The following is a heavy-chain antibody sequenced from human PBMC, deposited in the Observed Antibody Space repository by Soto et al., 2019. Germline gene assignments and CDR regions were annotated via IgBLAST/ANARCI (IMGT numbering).Heavy chain of an antibody. Sequence: ASVKVYCKASGYSFTDYHIHWVRQAPGQGLEWLGRINPKSGGTSTAQKFQGWVTMTRDRSISTVYMELTRLRSDDTAVYFCARGHSTACWNRVCSFFYNHAMGDLGQGT. CDR2: INPKSGGT. V-gene: IGHV1-2*04. J-gene: IGHJ6*02. D-gene: IGHD2-8*01. CDR1: GYSFTDYH. CDR3: ARGHSTACWNRVCSFFYNHAMGD.